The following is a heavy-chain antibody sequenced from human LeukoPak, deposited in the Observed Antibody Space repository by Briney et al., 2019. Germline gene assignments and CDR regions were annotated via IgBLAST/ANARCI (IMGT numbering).Heavy chain of an antibody. V-gene: IGHV3-48*02. Sequence: GGSLRLSCAASGFTFSTYSMNWVRQAPGKGLEWVSYISSSSSAIYYADSVKGRFTVSRDNAKNSLYLQMNSLRDEDTGVYYCARGRDYWGQGTLDTVSS. CDR1: GFTFSTYS. J-gene: IGHJ4*02. CDR3: ARGRDY. CDR2: ISSSSSAI.